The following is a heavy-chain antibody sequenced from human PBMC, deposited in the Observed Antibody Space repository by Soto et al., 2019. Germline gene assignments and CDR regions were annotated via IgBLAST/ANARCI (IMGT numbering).Heavy chain of an antibody. D-gene: IGHD2-21*01. Sequence: QVQLQESGPGLVKPSQTLSLTCTVSGDSISSGGYYWSWIRQHPGRGLEWIGYIYYSGSTYYNPSLKIPVTISVDTSKNQFSLKLTSVTVADTAVYYCAASCVGCGGFNYYGMDVWGQGTTVTVSS. CDR3: AASCVGCGGFNYYGMDV. V-gene: IGHV4-31*01. CDR1: GDSISSGGYY. CDR2: IYYSGST. J-gene: IGHJ6*02.